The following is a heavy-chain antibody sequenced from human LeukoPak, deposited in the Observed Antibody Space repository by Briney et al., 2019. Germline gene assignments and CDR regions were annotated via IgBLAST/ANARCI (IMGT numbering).Heavy chain of an antibody. V-gene: IGHV4-30-2*01. CDR1: GGSISSGGYY. Sequence: PSETLSLTCTVSGGSISSGGYYWSWIRQPPGKGLEWIGYIYHSGSTYYNPSLKSRVTISVDRSKNQFSLKLSSVTAADTAVYYCVAFDSGINYFDYWGQGTLVTVSS. D-gene: IGHD3-9*01. CDR3: VAFDSGINYFDY. J-gene: IGHJ4*02. CDR2: IYHSGST.